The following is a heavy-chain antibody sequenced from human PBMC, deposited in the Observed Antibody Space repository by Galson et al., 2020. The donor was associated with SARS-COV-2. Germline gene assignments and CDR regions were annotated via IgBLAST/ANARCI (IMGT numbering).Heavy chain of an antibody. CDR1: GFTFSSYG. V-gene: IGHV3-30*03. J-gene: IGHJ6*03. CDR2: ISNDGSDK. Sequence: GGSLRLSCAASGFTFSSYGMHWVRQAPGKGLEWVAVISNDGSDKYYAHSVRGRFTISRDNSKDTLYLQMNSLRPEDTAVYYCAREGDYFYGDTNYMDVWGKGTTVTVS. D-gene: IGHD4-17*01. CDR3: AREGDYFYGDTNYMDV.